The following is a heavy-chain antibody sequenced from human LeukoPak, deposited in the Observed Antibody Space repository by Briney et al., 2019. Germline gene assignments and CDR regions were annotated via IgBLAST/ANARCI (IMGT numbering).Heavy chain of an antibody. Sequence: GGSLRLSCAASGVSFSVYEIHWVRQAPAQGLELISDMSSSGTTTYCADSLSGRFSISRDNSDTTVYLQMRSLRADDTAVYYCSKGANIGGDYDVFDHWGQGTLLTVSS. D-gene: IGHD2-21*02. V-gene: IGHV3-48*03. CDR1: GVSFSVYE. J-gene: IGHJ4*02. CDR3: SKGANIGGDYDVFDH. CDR2: MSSSGTTT.